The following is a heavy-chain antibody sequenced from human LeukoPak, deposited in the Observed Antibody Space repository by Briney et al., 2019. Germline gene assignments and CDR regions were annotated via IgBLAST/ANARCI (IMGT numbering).Heavy chain of an antibody. V-gene: IGHV3-30*02. D-gene: IGHD2/OR15-2a*01. CDR3: AKDLYPDYFNYGMDV. CDR1: GFTFSSYG. CDR2: IRYDGSNK. J-gene: IGHJ6*02. Sequence: GGTLRLSCAASGFTFSSYGMHWVRQAPGKGLEWVAFIRYDGSNKYYADSVKGRFTISRDNSKDTLYLQMNSLRAEDTAVYCCAKDLYPDYFNYGMDVWGQGTTVTVSS.